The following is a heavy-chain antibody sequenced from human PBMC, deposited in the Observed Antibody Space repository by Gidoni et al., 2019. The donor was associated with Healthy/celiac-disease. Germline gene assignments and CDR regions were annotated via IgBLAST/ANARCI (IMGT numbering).Heavy chain of an antibody. CDR3: ARDPGGAAAGTADY. Sequence: QVQLVQSGAEVKKPGAAVKVACKASGYTCTGYYMHWVRQAPGQGLEWMGWINPNSGGPTYAQQFQGRVTMPRDTSISTAYMELSRLRSADTAVYYCARDPGGAAAGTADYWGQGTLVTVSS. J-gene: IGHJ4*02. V-gene: IGHV1-2*02. CDR2: INPNSGGP. CDR1: GYTCTGYY. D-gene: IGHD6-13*01.